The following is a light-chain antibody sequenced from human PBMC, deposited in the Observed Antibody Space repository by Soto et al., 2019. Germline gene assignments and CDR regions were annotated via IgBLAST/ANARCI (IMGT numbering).Light chain of an antibody. Sequence: QSVLTQPASVSGSPGQSITISCTGTTSDVGGYNYVSWFQQHPGKAPKLIIYDVSDRPSGVSNRFSGSKSGNPASLTISGLQAEDEVDYYCRSCAGSNIPGVFGTGTKVTVL. CDR1: TSDVGGYNY. CDR2: DVS. CDR3: RSCAGSNIPGV. J-gene: IGLJ1*01. V-gene: IGLV2-14*01.